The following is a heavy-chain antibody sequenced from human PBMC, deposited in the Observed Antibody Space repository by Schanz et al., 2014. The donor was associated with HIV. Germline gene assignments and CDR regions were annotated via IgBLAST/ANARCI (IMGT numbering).Heavy chain of an antibody. V-gene: IGHV3-21*01. Sequence: VQLVESGGGVVQPGRSLRLSCAASGFTFSDYTMHWVRQAPGKGLEWVSFTSSDGTTYYADSVKGRFTISRDNAKNSLYLHMSSLRAEDTAVYYCAREDCSGGSCFSNYYYYAMDVWGQGTTVTVSS. D-gene: IGHD2-15*01. J-gene: IGHJ6*02. CDR3: AREDCSGGSCFSNYYYYAMDV. CDR2: TSSDGTT. CDR1: GFTFSDYT.